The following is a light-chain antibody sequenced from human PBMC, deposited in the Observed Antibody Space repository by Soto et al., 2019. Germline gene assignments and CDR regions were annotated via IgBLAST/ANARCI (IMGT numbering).Light chain of an antibody. Sequence: EIVMTQSPDTLSVSPGERATLSCRASQSVSSNLAWYQQKPGQAPRLLIFGASTRATGIPARFSGSGSGTECTLTISSLQSEDFAVYHCQQYNNWPYTFGQGTTLEIK. CDR3: QQYNNWPYT. CDR2: GAS. CDR1: QSVSSN. J-gene: IGKJ2*01. V-gene: IGKV3-15*01.